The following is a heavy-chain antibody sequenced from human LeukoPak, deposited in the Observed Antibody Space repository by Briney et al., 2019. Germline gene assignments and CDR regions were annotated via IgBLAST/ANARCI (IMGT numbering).Heavy chain of an antibody. D-gene: IGHD5-12*01. CDR3: ATRPNSGYDYPYYGMDV. Sequence: ASLKVSCKVSGYTLTELSMHWVRQAPGKGLEWMGGFDPEDGETIYAQKFQGRVTMTEDTSTDTAYMELSSLRSEDTAVYYCATRPNSGYDYPYYGMDVWGQGTTVTVSS. J-gene: IGHJ6*02. CDR1: GYTLTELS. CDR2: FDPEDGET. V-gene: IGHV1-24*01.